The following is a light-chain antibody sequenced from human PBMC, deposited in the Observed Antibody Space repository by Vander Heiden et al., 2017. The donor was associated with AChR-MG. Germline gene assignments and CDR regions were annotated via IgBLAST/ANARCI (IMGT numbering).Light chain of an antibody. CDR1: AIGSKS. J-gene: IGLJ3*02. CDR3: QVWESSDDRWV. V-gene: IGLV3-21*02. Sequence: SYVLTHPHSMSVAPGQTARMTCGADAIGSKSLHWYQQKSGAAAVLVVYKNDDRHSGIAERFSGSNSANTATLTISTVEAGDEADYYCQVWESSDDRWVFGGGTKLTVL. CDR2: KND.